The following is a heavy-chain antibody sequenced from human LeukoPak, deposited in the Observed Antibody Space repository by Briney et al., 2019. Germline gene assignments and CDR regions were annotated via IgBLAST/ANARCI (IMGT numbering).Heavy chain of an antibody. CDR3: ARDYKYAFDN. V-gene: IGHV3-48*01. J-gene: IGHJ4*02. D-gene: IGHD5-24*01. CDR1: GFTFSDYS. CDR2: IGISSGNT. Sequence: PGGPLRLSCVASGFTFSDYSMNWVRQAPGKGLKWISYIGISSGNTKYADSVKGRFTISGDKAKNSLYLQMNSLRVEDTAVYYCARDYKYAFDNWGQGTLVTVSS.